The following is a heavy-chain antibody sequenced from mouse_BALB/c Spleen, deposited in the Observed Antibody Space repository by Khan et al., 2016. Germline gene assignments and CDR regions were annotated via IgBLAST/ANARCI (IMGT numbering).Heavy chain of an antibody. J-gene: IGHJ3*01. CDR1: GFSLTNSG. CDR2: IWAGGST. CDR3: ARDDQDYDAWFAS. Sequence: QVQLKESGPGLVAPSQSLSITCTVSGFSLTNSGVHWVRQPPGKGLDWLGVIWAGGSTDYNSALMSRPSITKDNSQNQVFLKMNSLQTDDTAMYYCARDDQDYDAWFASWGQGTLVTVSA. D-gene: IGHD2-4*01. V-gene: IGHV2-9*02.